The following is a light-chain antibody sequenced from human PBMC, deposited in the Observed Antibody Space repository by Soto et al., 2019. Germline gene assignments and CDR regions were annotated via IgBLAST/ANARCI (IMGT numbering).Light chain of an antibody. CDR2: DAS. CDR3: QQYNTWPRP. J-gene: IGKJ1*01. V-gene: IGKV3-11*01. Sequence: ESVRTQSKATLSLSPGERATLSCMASQSVSSYLSWYQQKPGQAPRLLIFDASNRATGIPARFSGSGSGTDFTLTISSLQSEDFAVYYCQQYNTWPRPFGQLTKVAIK. CDR1: QSVSSY.